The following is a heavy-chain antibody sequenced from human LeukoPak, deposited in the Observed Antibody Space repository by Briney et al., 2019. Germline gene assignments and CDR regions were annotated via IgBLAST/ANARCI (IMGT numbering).Heavy chain of an antibody. CDR1: GGSFSGYY. V-gene: IGHV4-34*01. Sequence: PSETLSLTCAVYGGSFSGYYWSWIRQPPGKGLEWIGEINHSGSTNYNPSLKSRVTISVDTSKNQFSLKLSSVTAADTAVYYCARLYCSSGSCYGKHYFAYWGQGALVTVSS. D-gene: IGHD2-15*01. J-gene: IGHJ4*02. CDR3: ARLYCSSGSCYGKHYFAY. CDR2: INHSGST.